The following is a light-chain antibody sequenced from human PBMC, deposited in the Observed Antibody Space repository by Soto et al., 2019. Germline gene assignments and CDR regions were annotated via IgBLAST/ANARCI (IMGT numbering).Light chain of an antibody. V-gene: IGKV3D-20*01. Sequence: EIVLTQSPATLSLSPGERATLSCGASQSVSSSYLAWYQQKPGQAPRLLIYDASNRATGIPARFSGSGSGTDFALTISRLEPEDFAVYYCQQYGSSPPLTFGGGTKVDIK. J-gene: IGKJ4*01. CDR2: DAS. CDR3: QQYGSSPPLT. CDR1: QSVSSSY.